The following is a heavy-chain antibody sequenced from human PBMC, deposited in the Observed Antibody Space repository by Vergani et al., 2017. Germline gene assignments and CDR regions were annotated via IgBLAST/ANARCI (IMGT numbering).Heavy chain of an antibody. CDR2: IYTSGST. CDR3: ARVSGRGNWFDP. J-gene: IGHJ5*02. V-gene: IGHV4-61*02. CDR1: GGSISSGSYY. D-gene: IGHD3-10*01. Sequence: QVQLQESGPGLVKPSQTLSLTCTVSGGSISSGSYYWSWIRQPAGKGLEWIGRIYTSGSTNYNPSLKSRVTISVDTSKNQFSLKLSSVTAADTAVYYCARVSGRGNWFDPWGQGTLVTVSS.